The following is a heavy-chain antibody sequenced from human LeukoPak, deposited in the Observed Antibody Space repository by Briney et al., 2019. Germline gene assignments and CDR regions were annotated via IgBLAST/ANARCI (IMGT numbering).Heavy chain of an antibody. CDR1: GYTFTSSG. Sequence: GASAKVSCKASGYTFTSSGISWVRQAPGQGVEWMGWISAYNGNTNYAQKLQGRVTMTTDTSTSTAYMELRSLRSDDTAVYYCARVDIVVVPAAEGAFDIWGQGTMVTVSS. D-gene: IGHD2-2*03. V-gene: IGHV1-18*01. J-gene: IGHJ3*02. CDR3: ARVDIVVVPAAEGAFDI. CDR2: ISAYNGNT.